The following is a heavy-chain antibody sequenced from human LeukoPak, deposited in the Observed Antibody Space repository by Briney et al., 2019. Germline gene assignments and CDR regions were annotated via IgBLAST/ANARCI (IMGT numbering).Heavy chain of an antibody. J-gene: IGHJ4*02. CDR3: AREVVTMIVVVD. CDR1: GGSITSGGYY. V-gene: IGHV4-30-2*01. Sequence: PSETLSLTCTVSGGSITSGGYYWSWIRQPPGKGLEWIGYIYHSGSTYYNPSLKSRVTISVDRSKNQFSLKLSSVTAADTAVYYCAREVVTMIVVVDWGQGTLVTVSS. D-gene: IGHD3-22*01. CDR2: IYHSGST.